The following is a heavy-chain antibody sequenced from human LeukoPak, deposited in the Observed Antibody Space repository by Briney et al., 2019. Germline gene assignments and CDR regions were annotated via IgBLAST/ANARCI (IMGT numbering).Heavy chain of an antibody. CDR2: MNPNSGNT. CDR3: ARTGMTMVPKIDY. D-gene: IGHD4/OR15-4a*01. Sequence: ASVKVSCKASGYTFTSYDINWVRQATGQGREWMGWMNPNSGNTGYAQKFQGRVTMTRNTSISTAYMELSSLRSEDTAVYYCARTGMTMVPKIDYWGQGTLVTVSS. J-gene: IGHJ4*02. CDR1: GYTFTSYD. V-gene: IGHV1-8*01.